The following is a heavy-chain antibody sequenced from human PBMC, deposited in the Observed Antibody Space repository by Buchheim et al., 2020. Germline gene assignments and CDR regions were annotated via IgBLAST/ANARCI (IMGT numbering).Heavy chain of an antibody. V-gene: IGHV3-23*01. Sequence: EVQLLESGGGLVQPGGSLRVSCAASGFTFSSYAMSWVRQAPGKGLEWVSAISGSGDSTYYADSVKGRFTVSRDNSKNRLYLQMNSLGAGDTAVYFCAKDLAVVAGWNRFYPWGQRTL. CDR3: AKDLAVVAGWNRFYP. J-gene: IGHJ5*02. CDR1: GFTFSSYA. D-gene: IGHD2-15*01. CDR2: ISGSGDST.